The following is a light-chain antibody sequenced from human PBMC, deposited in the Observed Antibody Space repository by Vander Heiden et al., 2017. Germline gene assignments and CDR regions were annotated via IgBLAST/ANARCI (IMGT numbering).Light chain of an antibody. Sequence: DIQMTQSPSSLSASVGDRVDITCRASHTIGDWVAWYQQKPGMAPKPLIYATSTLESGVPSRFIGTASGTDFSLTISNLHPEDFATYYCQQYDTFPPTFGGGTKMEV. CDR2: ATS. J-gene: IGKJ4*01. CDR1: HTIGDW. CDR3: QQYDTFPPT. V-gene: IGKV1D-16*01.